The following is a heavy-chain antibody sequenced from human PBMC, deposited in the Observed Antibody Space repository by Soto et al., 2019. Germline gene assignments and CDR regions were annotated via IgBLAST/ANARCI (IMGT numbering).Heavy chain of an antibody. J-gene: IGHJ4*02. CDR1: GYTFASYA. Sequence: QVQLVQSGAEVKKPGASVKVSCKASGYTFASYAISWMRQAPGQGLEWMGWISAYNGNTNYAQKRQGRATITTDTSTRTAYRELRSLRSADTAVYYCARDPPPPAYWGQGTLVPVSS. CDR3: ARDPPPPAY. V-gene: IGHV1-18*01. D-gene: IGHD2-2*01. CDR2: ISAYNGNT.